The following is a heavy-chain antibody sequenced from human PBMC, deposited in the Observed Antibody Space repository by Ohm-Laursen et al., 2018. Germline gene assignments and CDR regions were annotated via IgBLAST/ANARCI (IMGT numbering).Heavy chain of an antibody. CDR1: GFTFSSYG. J-gene: IGHJ6*02. Sequence: SLRLSCSASGFTFSSYGMHWVRQAPGKGLEWVAAIWYDGTYKYYEDSAMGRFTVSRDNSKNTLNLQMDSLRAEDTAVYYCARSFAVTTFYYHGMDVWGQGTTVTVAS. CDR3: ARSFAVTTFYYHGMDV. D-gene: IGHD4-17*01. V-gene: IGHV3-33*01. CDR2: IWYDGTYK.